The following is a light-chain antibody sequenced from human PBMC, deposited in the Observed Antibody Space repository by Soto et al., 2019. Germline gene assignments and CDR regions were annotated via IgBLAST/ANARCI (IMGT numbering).Light chain of an antibody. J-gene: IGKJ5*01. CDR2: DAS. V-gene: IGKV3-11*01. Sequence: EIVLTQSPATLSLSPGERATLSCRASHSVSRYLAWYQQKPGQAPRLLIYDASNRATGIPARFSGSGSGTDFTLTVSSQEPEDFAVYYCQQRAKWPIPFGQGTRLEIK. CDR3: QQRAKWPIP. CDR1: HSVSRY.